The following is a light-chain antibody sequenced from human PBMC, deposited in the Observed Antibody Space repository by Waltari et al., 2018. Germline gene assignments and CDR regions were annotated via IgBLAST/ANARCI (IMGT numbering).Light chain of an antibody. J-gene: IGLJ3*02. CDR2: SSN. V-gene: IGLV1-40*01. CDR1: RSNIGSIFH. CDR3: QSYDDNLSAL. Sequence: QSVLPQPPSVSGAPGQTVTISCTGSRSNIGSIFHVHWYQHVPGEAPKPLIYSSNSRPTGVPDRFSASRSGTTASLTITGLQAEDEADYYCQSYDDNLSALFGGGTKLTVL.